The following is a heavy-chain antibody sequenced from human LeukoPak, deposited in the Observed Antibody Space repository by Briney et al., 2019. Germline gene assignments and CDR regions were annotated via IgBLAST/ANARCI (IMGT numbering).Heavy chain of an antibody. CDR1: GYTFTGYY. D-gene: IGHD3-22*01. CDR3: ARDYYDSSGYFAFDV. J-gene: IGHJ3*01. V-gene: IGHV1-2*02. Sequence: GASVKVSCKASGYTFTGYYMHWVRQAPGQGLEWMGWINPNSGGTNYAQKFQGRVTMTRDTSISTDYMELRRLRSDDPAVYYCARDYYDSSGYFAFDVWGQGTMVTVSS. CDR2: INPNSGGT.